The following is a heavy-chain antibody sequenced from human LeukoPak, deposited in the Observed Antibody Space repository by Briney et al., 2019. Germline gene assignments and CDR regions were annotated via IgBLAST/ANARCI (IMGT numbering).Heavy chain of an antibody. J-gene: IGHJ4*02. CDR1: GLTFRNYW. CDR2: INQEGSEK. CDR3: ARDYYVSGDY. Sequence: PGGSLRLSCAASGLTFRNYWMDWVRQAPGKGLEWVANINQEGSEKYYVDSVKGRFTISRDNAKNSLYLQMISLRAEDTAVYYCARDYYVSGDYWGQGTLVTVSS. V-gene: IGHV3-7*05. D-gene: IGHD3-10*01.